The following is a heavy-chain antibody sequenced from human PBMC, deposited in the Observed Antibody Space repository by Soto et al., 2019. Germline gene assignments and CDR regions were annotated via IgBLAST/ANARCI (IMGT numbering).Heavy chain of an antibody. V-gene: IGHV3-48*02. CDR1: GFTFSSYS. J-gene: IGHJ5*02. CDR2: ISSSSSTI. CDR3: ARVTDYYDSSEP. Sequence: GGSLRLSCAASGFTFSSYSMNWVRQAPGKGLEWVSYISSSSSTIYYADSVKSRFTISRDNAKNSLYLQMNSLRDEDTAVYYCARVTDYYDSSEPWGQGTLVTVSS. D-gene: IGHD3-22*01.